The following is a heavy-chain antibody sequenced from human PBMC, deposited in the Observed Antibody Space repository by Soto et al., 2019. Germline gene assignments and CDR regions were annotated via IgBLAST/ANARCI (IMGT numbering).Heavy chain of an antibody. CDR1: GFTFSSYA. Sequence: GGSLRLSCAASGFTFSSYAMSWVRQAPGKGLEWVSAISGGGGSTYYADSVKGRFTISRDNSKNTLYLQMNSLRAGDTAVYYCAKDGRRWDLPADYWGQGALVTVSS. J-gene: IGHJ4*02. D-gene: IGHD1-26*01. CDR2: ISGGGGST. V-gene: IGHV3-23*01. CDR3: AKDGRRWDLPADY.